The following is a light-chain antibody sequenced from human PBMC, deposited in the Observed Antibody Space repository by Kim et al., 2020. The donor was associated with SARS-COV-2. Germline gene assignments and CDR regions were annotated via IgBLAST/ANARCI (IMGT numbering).Light chain of an antibody. CDR3: SSYSTRSTYV. Sequence: GQSVTTSCPGSSSAVGSHNRVYWYQQPPGTAPELIIYGVTSRPSGVPDRFSGSKSGNTASLTISGLQAEDEADYYCSSYSTRSTYVFGTGTKVTVL. CDR2: GVT. J-gene: IGLJ1*01. V-gene: IGLV2-18*02. CDR1: SSAVGSHNR.